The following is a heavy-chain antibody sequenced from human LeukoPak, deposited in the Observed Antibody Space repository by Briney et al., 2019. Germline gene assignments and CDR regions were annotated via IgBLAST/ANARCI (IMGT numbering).Heavy chain of an antibody. CDR3: ARDAPTYYYDSSGYPTDY. J-gene: IGHJ4*02. V-gene: IGHV1-18*01. D-gene: IGHD3-22*01. CDR2: ISAYNGNT. CDR1: GYTFTSYG. Sequence: ASVKVSCKASGYTFTSYGISWMRQAPGQGLEWMGWISAYNGNTNYAQKLQGRVTMTTDTSTSTAYMELRSLRSDDTAVYYCARDAPTYYYDSSGYPTDYWGQGTLVTVSS.